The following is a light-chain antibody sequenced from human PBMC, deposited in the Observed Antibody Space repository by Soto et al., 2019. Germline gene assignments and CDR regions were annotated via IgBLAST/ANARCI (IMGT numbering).Light chain of an antibody. CDR1: KIGTKN. J-gene: IGLJ1*01. CDR3: QVWDSSSDNYV. Sequence: SYELSQPPSVSVAPGQTARITCGGHKIGTKNVHWFQQKPGQAPVLVVSDDDDRPSGIPERFSGSNSGNTATLTISRVEAGDEADYYCQVWDSSSDNYVLGNGTKVT. CDR2: DDD. V-gene: IGLV3-21*02.